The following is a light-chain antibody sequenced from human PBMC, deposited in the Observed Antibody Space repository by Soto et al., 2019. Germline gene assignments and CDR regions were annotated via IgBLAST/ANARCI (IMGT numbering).Light chain of an antibody. V-gene: IGKV1-9*01. CDR3: QQLNSYPPT. Sequence: IQLTQSPSSLSASVGDRVTITCRASQGISSYLAWYQQKPGKAPKLLIYAASTLQSGVPSRFSGSGSGTDFTFTISSLQPEDFPNYYCQQLNSYPPTFGPGTKVDIK. J-gene: IGKJ3*01. CDR1: QGISSY. CDR2: AAS.